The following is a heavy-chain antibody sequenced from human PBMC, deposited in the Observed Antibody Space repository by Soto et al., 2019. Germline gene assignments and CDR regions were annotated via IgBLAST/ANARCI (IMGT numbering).Heavy chain of an antibody. CDR2: IFQSGST. Sequence: ASETLSLTCGVSGGTIRSPDWWTWVRQPPGKGLEWIGEIFQSGSTNYTPSLESRVTISVDKSKNQFSLTLTSVTAADTAVYFCARGRGRYSSGWSWFDPWGQGILVNVS. CDR1: GGTIRSPDW. D-gene: IGHD6-19*01. CDR3: ARGRGRYSSGWSWFDP. V-gene: IGHV4-4*02. J-gene: IGHJ5*02.